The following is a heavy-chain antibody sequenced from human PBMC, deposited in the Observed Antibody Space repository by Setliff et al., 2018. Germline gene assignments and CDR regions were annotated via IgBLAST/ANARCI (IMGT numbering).Heavy chain of an antibody. D-gene: IGHD2-15*01. CDR1: GGSISSGSYY. Sequence: LSLTCTVSGGSISSGSYYWGWIRQPPGKGLEWIGSIYYSGTTYYNPSLKSRVTISVDTSKNQFSLKLSSVTAADTAVYYCLRIRLVPHGHSWGQGTLVTVS. CDR2: IYYSGTT. V-gene: IGHV4-39*01. CDR3: LRIRLVPHGHS. J-gene: IGHJ4*02.